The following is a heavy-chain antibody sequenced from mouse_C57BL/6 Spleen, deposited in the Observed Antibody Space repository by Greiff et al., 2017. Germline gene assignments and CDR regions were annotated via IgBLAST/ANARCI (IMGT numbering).Heavy chain of an antibody. V-gene: IGHV14-2*01. CDR1: GFNIKDYY. J-gene: IGHJ1*03. CDR3: APLDGYWYFDV. CDR2: IDPEDGET. Sequence: EVQLQQSGAELVKPGASVKLSCTASGFNIKDYYMPWVKQRTEQGLEWIGRIDPEDGETKYAPKFQGKATITADTSSNTAYLQLSSLTSEDTAVYYCAPLDGYWYFDVWGTGTTVTVSS. D-gene: IGHD2-3*01.